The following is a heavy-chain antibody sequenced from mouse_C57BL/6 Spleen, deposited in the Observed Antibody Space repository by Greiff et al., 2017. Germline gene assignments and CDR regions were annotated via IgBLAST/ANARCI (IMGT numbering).Heavy chain of an antibody. J-gene: IGHJ2*01. CDR1: GYSFTSYY. CDR2: IYPGGGNT. D-gene: IGHD1-1*02. CDR3: ARWVYYEYFDY. Sequence: VQLQQSGPELVKPGASVKISCKASGYSFTSYYIHWVKQRPGQGLEWIGWIYPGGGNTKYNEKFKGKATLTADTSSSTAYMQLSSLTSEDSAVYYCARWVYYEYFDYWGQGTTLTVSS. V-gene: IGHV1-66*01.